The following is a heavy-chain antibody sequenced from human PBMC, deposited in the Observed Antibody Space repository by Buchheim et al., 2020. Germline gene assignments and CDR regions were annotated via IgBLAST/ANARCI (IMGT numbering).Heavy chain of an antibody. CDR2: IYYSGST. Sequence: QVQLQESGPGLVKPSQTLSLTCTVSGGSISSGGYYWSWIRQHPGKGLEWIGYIYYSGSTYYNPSLKSRVTISVDTSKNQFFLKLSSVTAADTAVYYCAGRLYCSSTSCYSGGYYGMDVWGQGTT. CDR3: AGRLYCSSTSCYSGGYYGMDV. CDR1: GGSISSGGYY. J-gene: IGHJ6*02. D-gene: IGHD2-2*02. V-gene: IGHV4-31*03.